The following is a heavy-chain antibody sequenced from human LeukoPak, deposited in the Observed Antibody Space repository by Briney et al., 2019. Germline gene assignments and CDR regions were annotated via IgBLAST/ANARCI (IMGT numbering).Heavy chain of an antibody. CDR3: ARDPLRRKYDY. V-gene: IGHV3-13*01. CDR1: GFTFSSYD. Sequence: GGSLRLSCAASGFTFSSYDMHWVRQATGKGLEWVSAIGTAGDTYYPGSVKGRFTISRENAKNSLYLQMNSLRAGDTAVYYCARDPLRRKYDYWGQGTLVTVSS. J-gene: IGHJ4*02. CDR2: IGTAGDT.